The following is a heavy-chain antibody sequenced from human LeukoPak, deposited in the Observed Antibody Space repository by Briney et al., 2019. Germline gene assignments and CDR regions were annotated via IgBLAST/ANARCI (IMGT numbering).Heavy chain of an antibody. V-gene: IGHV4-4*07. CDR2: IYTSGST. D-gene: IGHD3-10*01. CDR1: GGSISSYY. Sequence: SDTLSLTCTVSGGSISSYYWSWIRQPAGKGLEWIGRIYTSGSTNDNPYLESRVTMSLDTSKNQISLELSSVTAADTAVYYCARDRVSGWFGETLTADGLDVWGQGTTVTVSS. CDR3: ARDRVSGWFGETLTADGLDV. J-gene: IGHJ6*01.